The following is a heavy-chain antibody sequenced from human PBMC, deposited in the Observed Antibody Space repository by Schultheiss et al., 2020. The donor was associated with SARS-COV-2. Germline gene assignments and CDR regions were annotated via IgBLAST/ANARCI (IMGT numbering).Heavy chain of an antibody. J-gene: IGHJ4*02. D-gene: IGHD2-15*01. V-gene: IGHV3-23*01. CDR3: AKGTGGGSYYDY. CDR1: GFTFSSYS. CDR2: ISGSGGRT. Sequence: GGSLRLSCAASGFTFSSYSMNWVRQAPGKGLEWVSTISGSGGRTYFADSVKGRFTISRDNSKNTLDLQMNSLRVEDTAVYYCAKGTGGGSYYDYWGQGTLVTVSS.